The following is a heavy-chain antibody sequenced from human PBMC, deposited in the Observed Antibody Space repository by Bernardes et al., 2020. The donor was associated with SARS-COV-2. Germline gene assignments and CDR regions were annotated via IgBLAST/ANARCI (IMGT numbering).Heavy chain of an antibody. V-gene: IGHV2-5*02. CDR2: IYWDDDK. J-gene: IGHJ4*02. CDR1: GFSLSTSGVG. CDR3: AHRRYTGLAASFDS. D-gene: IGHD1-20*01. Sequence: PTHDKPTQTLTLTYTFSGFSLSTSGVGVGWIRQPPGKALEWLALIYWDDDKRYSPSLKSRLTITKDTSKNQVVLTMTNMDPVDTATYYCAHRRYTGLAASFDSWGQGTLVTGSA.